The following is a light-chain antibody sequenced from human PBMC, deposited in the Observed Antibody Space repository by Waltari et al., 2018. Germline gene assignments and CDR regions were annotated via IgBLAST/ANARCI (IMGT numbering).Light chain of an antibody. CDR3: MQGLQIPDT. J-gene: IGKJ5*01. CDR1: QSLLHSNGYNY. CDR2: LVP. V-gene: IGKV2-28*01. Sequence: DIVMTQSPLSLPVTPGEPASISCRSSQSLLHSNGYNYLDWYVKKPGQSPPHLLYLVPNRASGCRDRFIGSGTGTDFTLKSRRVAAEDGGIYYCMQGLQIPDTFGQGTRREIK.